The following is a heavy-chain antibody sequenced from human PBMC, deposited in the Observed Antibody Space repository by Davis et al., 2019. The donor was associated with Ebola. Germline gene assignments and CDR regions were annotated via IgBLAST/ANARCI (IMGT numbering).Heavy chain of an antibody. Sequence: GESLKISCAASGFTFSFHAMHWVRQAPGKGLEWVAVISYDGSGKYYGDSVNGRFTISRDDSTNTVYLQVDSLRRDDTAVYYCAKAPSGYGDYWGQGTLVTVSS. CDR2: ISYDGSGK. CDR1: GFTFSFHA. D-gene: IGHD5-18*01. J-gene: IGHJ4*02. V-gene: IGHV3-30*04. CDR3: AKAPSGYGDY.